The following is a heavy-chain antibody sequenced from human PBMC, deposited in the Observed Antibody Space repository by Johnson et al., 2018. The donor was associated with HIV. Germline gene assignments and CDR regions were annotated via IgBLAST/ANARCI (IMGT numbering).Heavy chain of an antibody. Sequence: QVQLVESGGGVVRPGGSLRLSCAASGFTFSSYAMHWVRQAPGKGLEWVAVISYDGSNKYYADSVKGRFTISRDNSKNTLYLQMNSLRAEDTAVYYCAVYYYGSGSRNDAFDIWGQGTMVTVSS. D-gene: IGHD3-10*01. J-gene: IGHJ3*02. V-gene: IGHV3-30-3*01. CDR3: AVYYYGSGSRNDAFDI. CDR1: GFTFSSYA. CDR2: ISYDGSNK.